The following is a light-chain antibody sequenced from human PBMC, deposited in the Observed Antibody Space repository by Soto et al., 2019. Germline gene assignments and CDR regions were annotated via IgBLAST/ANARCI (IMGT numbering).Light chain of an antibody. Sequence: QSALTQPPSASGSPGQTVAISCTGPSSDVGGYSYVSWYQQHPGKAPKLMIYEVIKRPSGVPDRFSGSKSGNTASLNGSGHQAEDEADYYCSSYARNGDVLFGGGTELTVL. CDR3: SSYARNGDVL. J-gene: IGLJ2*01. CDR1: SSDVGGYSY. CDR2: EVI. V-gene: IGLV2-8*01.